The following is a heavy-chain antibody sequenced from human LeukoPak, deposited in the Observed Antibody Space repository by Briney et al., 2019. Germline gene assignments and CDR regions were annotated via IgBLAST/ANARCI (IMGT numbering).Heavy chain of an antibody. CDR2: IHVSRGT. J-gene: IGHJ6*03. D-gene: IGHD4-23*01. CDR3: AKGTSTVVTPNYYYYYSMDV. CDR1: GASISSYY. Sequence: PSETLSLTCTVSGASISSYYWNWIRQSPGKGLEWIGYIHVSRGTSYDPSLKSRVTISIDTSKNQFSLKLSSVTAADTAVYYCAKGTSTVVTPNYYYYYSMDVWGKGTTVTVSS. V-gene: IGHV4-4*09.